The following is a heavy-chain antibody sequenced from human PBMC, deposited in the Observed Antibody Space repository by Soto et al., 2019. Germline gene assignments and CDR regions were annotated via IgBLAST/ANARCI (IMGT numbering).Heavy chain of an antibody. CDR2: IYYSGST. Sequence: SETLSLTCTVSGGSISSSSYYWGWIRQPPGKGLEWIGSIYYSGSTYYNPSLKSRVTISVDTSKNQFSLKLSSVTAADTAVYYCARGWTYCSSTSCYLNWFDPWGQGTLVTVSS. J-gene: IGHJ5*02. D-gene: IGHD2-2*01. CDR3: ARGWTYCSSTSCYLNWFDP. V-gene: IGHV4-39*01. CDR1: GGSISSSSYY.